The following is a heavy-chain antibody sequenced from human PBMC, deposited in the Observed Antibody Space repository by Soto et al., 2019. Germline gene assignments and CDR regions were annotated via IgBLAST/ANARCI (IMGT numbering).Heavy chain of an antibody. J-gene: IGHJ5*02. CDR1: GYTFTSCY. D-gene: IGHD3-3*01. Sequence: ASVKVSCKASGYTFTSCYMHWVRQAPGQGLEWMGIINPSGGSTSYAQKFQGRVTMTRDTSTSTVYMELSSLRSEDTAVYYCARGGRVAYYDFWSGYNNWFDPWGQGTLVTVSS. CDR2: INPSGGST. V-gene: IGHV1-46*01. CDR3: ARGGRVAYYDFWSGYNNWFDP.